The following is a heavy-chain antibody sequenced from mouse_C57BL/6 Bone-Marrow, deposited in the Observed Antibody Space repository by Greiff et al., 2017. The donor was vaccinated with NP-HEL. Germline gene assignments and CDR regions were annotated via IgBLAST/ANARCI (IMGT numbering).Heavy chain of an antibody. CDR2: ISDGGSYT. CDR1: GFTFSSYA. J-gene: IGHJ3*01. CDR3: ARDGGAFAY. Sequence: EVQLVESGGGLVKPGGSLKLSCAASGFTFSSYAMSWVRQTPEKRLAWVATISDGGSYTYYPDNVKGRFTISRDNAKNNLYLQMSHLKSEDTAMYYCARDGGAFAYWGQGTLVTVSA. V-gene: IGHV5-4*01.